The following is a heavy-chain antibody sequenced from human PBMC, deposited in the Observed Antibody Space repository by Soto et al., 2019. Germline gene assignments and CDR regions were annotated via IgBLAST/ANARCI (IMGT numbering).Heavy chain of an antibody. CDR3: ARDFAGRGPFDP. CDR1: NVSIKSSY. V-gene: IGHV4-59*01. Sequence: SETLSLTCSVSNVSIKSSYWNWIRQPPGKGLEWIGFVYYTGTTKYNPSLKSRVTISVDMSKNEFSLKLTSVTTADTAFYFCARDFAGRGPFDPWGQGTLVTVSS. CDR2: VYYTGTT. D-gene: IGHD1-26*01. J-gene: IGHJ5*01.